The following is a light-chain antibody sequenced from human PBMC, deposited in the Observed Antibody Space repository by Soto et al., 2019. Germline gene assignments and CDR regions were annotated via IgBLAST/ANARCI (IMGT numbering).Light chain of an antibody. Sequence: ETVMSQTPATLSVSPGERATLSCRASQSVGSHLAWYQQIPGQTPRLLIFETSVRATGVPARFSGSGSGTEFTLTINSLQSEDFAVYYCQQYHDWPPYTFGQGTNLEIK. CDR2: ETS. J-gene: IGKJ2*01. V-gene: IGKV3-15*01. CDR3: QQYHDWPPYT. CDR1: QSVGSH.